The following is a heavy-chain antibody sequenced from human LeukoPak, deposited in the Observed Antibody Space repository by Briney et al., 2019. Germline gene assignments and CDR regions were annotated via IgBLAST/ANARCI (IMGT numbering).Heavy chain of an antibody. J-gene: IGHJ5*02. V-gene: IGHV1-2*02. Sequence: ASVNVSCKASGYTFTGYYMHWVRQAPGQGLEWMGWINPNRGSTNYAQKFQGRVTMTRDTTNSTAYMELSSLTADDTAVYYCARDIRVQVTANILRVHCFDPWGQGNLVTVSS. CDR3: ARDIRVQVTANILRVHCFDP. CDR1: GYTFTGYY. D-gene: IGHD1-1*01. CDR2: INPNRGST.